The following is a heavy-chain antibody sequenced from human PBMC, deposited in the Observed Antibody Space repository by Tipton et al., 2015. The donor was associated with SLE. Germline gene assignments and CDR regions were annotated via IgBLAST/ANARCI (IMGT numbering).Heavy chain of an antibody. CDR3: AKDIAVEGHDAFDI. D-gene: IGHD6-19*01. V-gene: IGHV3-30*02. CDR2: IRYDGSNK. Sequence: SLRLSCAASGFTFSSYGMHWVRQAPGKGLEWVAFIRYDGSNKYYADSVKGRFTISRDNSKNTLCLQMNSLRAEDTAVYYCAKDIAVEGHDAFDIWGQGTMVTVSS. CDR1: GFTFSSYG. J-gene: IGHJ3*02.